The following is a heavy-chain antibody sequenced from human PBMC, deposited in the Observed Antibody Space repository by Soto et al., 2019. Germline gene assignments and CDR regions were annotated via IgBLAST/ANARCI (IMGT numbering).Heavy chain of an antibody. V-gene: IGHV4-39*01. J-gene: IGHJ5*02. CDR3: ARQAAAPGIDLWFDP. D-gene: IGHD6-13*01. CDR2: IFYAGNT. CDR1: GGSISSSRSY. Sequence: QLQLQESGPGLVKPSETLSLTCNVSGGSISSSRSYWAWFRQPPGKELEWIANIFYAGNTYYNPSLKSRVTVSVDTSKNQFSLKLDSVTAADPAVYYCARQAAAPGIDLWFDPWGQGTLVTFSS.